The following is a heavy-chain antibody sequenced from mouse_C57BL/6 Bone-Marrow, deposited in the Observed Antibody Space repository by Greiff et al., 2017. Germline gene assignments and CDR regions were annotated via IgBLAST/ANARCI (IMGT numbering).Heavy chain of an antibody. D-gene: IGHD1-1*01. V-gene: IGHV5-4*03. CDR3: ARAIYYYDIRAWFAY. CDR1: GFTFSSYA. J-gene: IGHJ3*01. Sequence: EVKLLESGGGLVKPGGSLKLSCAASGFTFSSYAMSWVRQTPEKRLEWVATISDGGSYTYYPDNVKGRFPISRDNAKNNLYLQMSHLKSEDTAMYDCARAIYYYDIRAWFAYWGQGTLGTVSA. CDR2: ISDGGSYT.